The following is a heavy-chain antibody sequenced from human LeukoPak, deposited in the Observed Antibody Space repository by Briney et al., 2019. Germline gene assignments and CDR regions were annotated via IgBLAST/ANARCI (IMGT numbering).Heavy chain of an antibody. V-gene: IGHV3-53*01. D-gene: IGHD3-22*01. Sequence: GGSLRLSCAASGFTVSSNYVSWVRQAPGKGLEWVSVIYSGGSTYYADSVKGRFTISRDNSKNTLYLQMNSLRAEDTAVYYCASSGYYDSSGYLYWGQGTLVTVSS. CDR2: IYSGGST. J-gene: IGHJ4*02. CDR1: GFTVSSNY. CDR3: ASSGYYDSSGYLY.